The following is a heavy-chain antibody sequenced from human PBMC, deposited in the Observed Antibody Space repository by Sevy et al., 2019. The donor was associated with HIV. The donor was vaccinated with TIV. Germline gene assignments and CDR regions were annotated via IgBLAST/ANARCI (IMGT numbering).Heavy chain of an antibody. J-gene: IGHJ4*02. CDR2: IKQDGSEK. Sequence: GGSLRLSCAASEFTFSSYWMSWVRQAPGKGLEWVANIKQDGSEKYYVDSVKGRFTISRDNAKNSLYLQMNSLRAEDTAVYYCARVGVGGSLFCDYWGQGTLVTVSS. CDR1: EFTFSSYW. CDR3: ARVGVGGSLFCDY. V-gene: IGHV3-7*01. D-gene: IGHD1-26*01.